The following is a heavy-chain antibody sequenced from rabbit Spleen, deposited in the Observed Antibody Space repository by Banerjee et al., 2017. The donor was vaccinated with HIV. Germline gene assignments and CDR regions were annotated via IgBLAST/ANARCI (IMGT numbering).Heavy chain of an antibody. V-gene: IGHV1S40*01. CDR2: IYDGSSGFT. J-gene: IGHJ4*01. CDR3: ARGGDTYGGSGNYKIWDL. CDR1: GFDFTSTYY. D-gene: IGHD8-1*01. Sequence: QSLEESGGDLVKPGASLTLTCKGSGFDFTSTYYMCWVGQAPGKGLEWIACIYDGSSGFTYHASWAKGRFTISKTSTTVTLQLNSLTAADTATYFCARGGDTYGGSGNYKIWDLWGPGTLVTVS.